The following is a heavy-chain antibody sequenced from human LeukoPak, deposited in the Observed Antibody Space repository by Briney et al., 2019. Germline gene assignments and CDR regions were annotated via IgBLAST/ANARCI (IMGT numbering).Heavy chain of an antibody. Sequence: ETLSLTCAVYGGSFSGYYWSWIRQPPGKGLEWVANVNPDGSAKDYVDSVKGRFTISRDNAGNSLFLQMSSLRAEDTAVYYCATYTHWVAGDVWGQGTTVTVSS. CDR2: VNPDGSAK. CDR3: ATYTHWVAGDV. J-gene: IGHJ6*02. D-gene: IGHD3-16*01. V-gene: IGHV3-7*01. CDR1: GGSFSGYY.